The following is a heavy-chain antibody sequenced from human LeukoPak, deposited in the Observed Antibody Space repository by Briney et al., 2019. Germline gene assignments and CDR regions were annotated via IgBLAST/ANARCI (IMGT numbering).Heavy chain of an antibody. Sequence: SETLSLTCTVSGGSISSGSYYWSWIRQPAGKGLEWIGRIYTSGSTNYNPSLKSRVTISVDTSKNQFSLKLSSVTAADTAVYYCARVDYDFWSGYYMWGQGTLVTVSS. CDR3: ARVDYDFWSGYYM. J-gene: IGHJ4*02. CDR2: IYTSGST. CDR1: GGSISSGSYY. D-gene: IGHD3-3*01. V-gene: IGHV4-61*02.